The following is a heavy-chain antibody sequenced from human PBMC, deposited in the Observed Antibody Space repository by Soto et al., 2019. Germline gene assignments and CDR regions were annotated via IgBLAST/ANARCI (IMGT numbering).Heavy chain of an antibody. CDR2: VHISGHS. V-gene: IGHV4-4*02. D-gene: IGHD1-1*01. J-gene: IGHJ5*01. CDR3: ARVRQGCSANNCYFDP. Sequence: TSETLSLTYTLSGGSVRSPDWWNWVRQSPDKGLEWIAEVHISGHSNYNPSLRSRVSVSIDSSKNQFYLNLNSVTAADTAIYYCARVRQGCSANNCYFDPWGQGTQVTVSS. CDR1: GGSVRSPDW.